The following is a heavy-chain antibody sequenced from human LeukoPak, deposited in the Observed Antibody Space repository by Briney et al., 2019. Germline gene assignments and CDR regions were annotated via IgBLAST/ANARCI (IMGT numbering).Heavy chain of an antibody. J-gene: IGHJ3*01. D-gene: IGHD5-18*01. CDR2: IYSGGVYSDGTT. CDR3: ARRELLGYSYGLGAFNV. Sequence: GGSLRLSCAASGFIVGHNYMSWFRQAPGKGLEWVSIIYSGGVYSDGTTHYADSVRGRFTISRDSSKNTLYLQMNSLRAEDTAVYYCARRELLGYSYGLGAFNVWGQGTMVTVSS. V-gene: IGHV3-66*04. CDR1: GFIVGHNY.